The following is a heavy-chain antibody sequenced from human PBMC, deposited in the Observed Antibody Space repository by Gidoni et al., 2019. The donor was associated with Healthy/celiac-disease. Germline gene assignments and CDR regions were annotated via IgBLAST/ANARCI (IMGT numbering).Heavy chain of an antibody. CDR3: AKSVGMTREGVDY. V-gene: IGHV3-23*01. CDR1: GFTFSNSD. J-gene: IGHJ4*02. D-gene: IGHD3-10*01. Sequence: EVQLLESGGGLVQPGGCLGRSCAASGFTFSNSDMAWVRQAPGMGLGWVSSISGSGSNTYYADSVKGRFTISRDNSRNTLYLQMSSLRAEDTATYYCAKSVGMTREGVDYWGQGTLVTVSS. CDR2: ISGSGSNT.